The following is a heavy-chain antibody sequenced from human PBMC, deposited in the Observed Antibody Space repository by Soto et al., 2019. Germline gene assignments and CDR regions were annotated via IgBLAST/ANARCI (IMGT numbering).Heavy chain of an antibody. V-gene: IGHV1-46*01. CDR1: GYTLPSYY. J-gene: IGHJ6*02. CDR2: INPSGGST. Sequence: QVQLVQSGAEVKKPGASVKVSCTASGYTLPSYYMLWVRQAPGQGLVWMGIINPSGGSTSYAQKFQGRCTMTRDSSTSTVYMELSSVRSEYPAVYCCPRDKYRYVGGMDVWGQGTTVTVSS. CDR3: PRDKYRYVGGMDV. D-gene: IGHD3-16*02.